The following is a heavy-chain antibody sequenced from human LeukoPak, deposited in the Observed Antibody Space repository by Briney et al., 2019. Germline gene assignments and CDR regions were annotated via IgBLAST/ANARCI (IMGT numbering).Heavy chain of an antibody. V-gene: IGHV1-18*01. CDR3: AREFKQQLD. J-gene: IGHJ4*02. D-gene: IGHD6-13*01. CDR2: ISAYNGNT. CDR1: GYTFTSYG. Sequence: ASVAVSCKASGYTFTSYGISWVRQAPGQGLEWMGWISAYNGNTNYAQKFQGRVTMTRDTSISTAYMELSRLRSDDTAVYYRAREFKQQLDWGQGTLVTVSS.